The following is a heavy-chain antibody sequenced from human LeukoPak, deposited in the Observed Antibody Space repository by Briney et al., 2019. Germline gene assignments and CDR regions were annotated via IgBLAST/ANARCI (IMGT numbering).Heavy chain of an antibody. CDR3: AKVGLYDSSGYYYPPGY. V-gene: IGHV3-7*03. D-gene: IGHD3-22*01. J-gene: IGHJ4*02. Sequence: PGGSLRLSCAASGFTFSQYCMTWVRQAPGKGLEWVAEIIQDGSGKYYGDSVKGRFTISRDNAKNSVYLQMNSLRAEDTAVYYCAKVGLYDSSGYYYPPGYWGQGTLVTVSS. CDR2: IIQDGSGK. CDR1: GFTFSQYC.